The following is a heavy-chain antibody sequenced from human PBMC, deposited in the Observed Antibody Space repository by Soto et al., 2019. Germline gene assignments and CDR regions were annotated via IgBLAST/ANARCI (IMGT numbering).Heavy chain of an antibody. CDR3: AGRYWRGGSGSNYYGLDV. Sequence: QIQLVQSGPEGRKPGTSVKVSCKASGFTFSSSAVQWVRHARGQRLERIGWIGVGDGNTNYAQKFHERVTITRDMSTRTDYMELSSMRSDDTAVYYCAGRYWRGGSGSNYYGLDVWGQGTPVTVSS. J-gene: IGHJ6*02. CDR2: IGVGDGNT. V-gene: IGHV1-58*01. D-gene: IGHD2-15*01. CDR1: GFTFSSSA.